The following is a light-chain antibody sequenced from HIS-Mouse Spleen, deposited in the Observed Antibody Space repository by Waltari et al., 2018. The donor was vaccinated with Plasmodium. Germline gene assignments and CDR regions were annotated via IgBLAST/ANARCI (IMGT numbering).Light chain of an antibody. Sequence: EIVRTQSPPTLSVSQGERATLSCRASQSVRSNLAWYQQKPGQAPRLLIYGASTRATGIPARFSGSGSGTEFTLTISSLQSEDFAVYYCQQYNNWSFTFGPGTKVDIK. CDR3: QQYNNWSFT. CDR1: QSVRSN. CDR2: GAS. V-gene: IGKV3-15*01. J-gene: IGKJ3*01.